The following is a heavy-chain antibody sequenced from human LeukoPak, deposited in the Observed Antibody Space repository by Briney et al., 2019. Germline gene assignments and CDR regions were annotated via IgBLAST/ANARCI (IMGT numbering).Heavy chain of an antibody. CDR2: IRYDGTNK. V-gene: IGHV3-30*02. CDR3: AKDQEQWLALIDY. J-gene: IGHJ4*02. Sequence: GGSLRLSCAASGFTFSRYGMHWVRQAPGKGLEWVAFIRYDGTNKYYADSVKGRFTISRDNSKNTLYLQMNSLRVEDTAVYYCAKDQEQWLALIDYWGQGTLVTVSS. CDR1: GFTFSRYG. D-gene: IGHD6-19*01.